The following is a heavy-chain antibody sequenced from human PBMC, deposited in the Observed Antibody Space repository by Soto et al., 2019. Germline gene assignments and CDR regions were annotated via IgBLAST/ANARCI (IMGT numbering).Heavy chain of an antibody. J-gene: IGHJ4*02. V-gene: IGHV3-33*01. CDR3: ARVLGYSYGPFDY. CDR2: IWYDGSNK. CDR1: GFTFSSYC. D-gene: IGHD5-18*01. Sequence: PGGSLRLSCAASGFTFSSYCMHWVRQAPGKGLEWVAVIWYDGSNKYYADSVKGRFTISRDNSKSTLYLQMNSLRAEDTAVYYCARVLGYSYGPFDYWGQGTLVTVSS.